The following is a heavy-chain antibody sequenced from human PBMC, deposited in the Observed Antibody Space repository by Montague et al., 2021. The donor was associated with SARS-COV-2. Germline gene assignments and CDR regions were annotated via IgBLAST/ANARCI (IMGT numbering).Heavy chain of an antibody. Sequence: LSLTCSVSGDSISNHYWSWIRQAPGKGLEWVSYISGSSSYTNYADSVKGRFTISRDNAKNSLYLQMNSLRAEDTAVYYCARDQYCTKGVCYSRGFDYWGQGTLVTVSS. CDR2: ISGSSSYT. D-gene: IGHD2-8*01. CDR3: ARDQYCTKGVCYSRGFDY. CDR1: GDSISNHY. V-gene: IGHV3-11*05. J-gene: IGHJ4*02.